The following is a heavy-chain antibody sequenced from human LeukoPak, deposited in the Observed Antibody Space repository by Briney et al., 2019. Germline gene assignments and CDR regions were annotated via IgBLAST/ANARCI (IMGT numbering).Heavy chain of an antibody. CDR1: GLVFDDYG. CDR3: VKLEYYFDSTGYFDS. J-gene: IGHJ4*02. Sequence: GGSLRLSCAASGLVFDDYGMTWVRQAPGKGLEWVSTINWNGDSTTYADSVKGRFTISRDNAKNSLYLQMNSLRDEDTAFYYCVKLEYYFDSTGYFDSWGQGSLVTVSS. CDR2: INWNGDST. D-gene: IGHD3-22*01. V-gene: IGHV3-20*04.